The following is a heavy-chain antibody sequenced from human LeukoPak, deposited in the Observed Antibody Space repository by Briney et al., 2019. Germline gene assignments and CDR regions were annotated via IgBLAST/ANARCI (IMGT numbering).Heavy chain of an antibody. V-gene: IGHV3-74*01. CDR1: GFTFSNYW. CDR2: IRSDGGYT. Sequence: PGGSLRLSCAASGFTFSNYWMHWVRQAPGKGLVWVSRIRSDGGYTSYADSVKGRLTISRDNAKNTLYLQMNNLRVEDTAVYYCARHPNSNWDYWGQGTLVTVSS. CDR3: ARHPNSNWDY. J-gene: IGHJ4*02. D-gene: IGHD6-13*01.